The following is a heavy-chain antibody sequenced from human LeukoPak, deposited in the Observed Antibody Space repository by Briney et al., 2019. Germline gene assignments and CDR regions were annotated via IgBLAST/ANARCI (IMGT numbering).Heavy chain of an antibody. CDR2: ISGSGGST. J-gene: IGHJ4*02. Sequence: GGSLRLSCAASGFTFSSYAMSWVRQAPWKGLEWVSAISGSGGSTYYADSVKGRFTISRDNSKNTLYLQMNSLRAEDTAVYYCAKDRGVYCSGGSCYPTYYFDYWGQGTLVTVSS. CDR3: AKDRGVYCSGGSCYPTYYFDY. CDR1: GFTFSSYA. D-gene: IGHD2-15*01. V-gene: IGHV3-23*01.